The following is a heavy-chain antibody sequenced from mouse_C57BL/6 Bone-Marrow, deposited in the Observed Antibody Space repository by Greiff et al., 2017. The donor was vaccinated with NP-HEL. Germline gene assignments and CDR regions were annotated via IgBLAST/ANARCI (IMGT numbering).Heavy chain of an antibody. CDR1: GYTFTSYG. CDR2: IYPRSGNT. J-gene: IGHJ3*01. Sequence: QVQLKESGAELARPGASVKLSCKASGYTFTSYGISWVKQRTGQGLEWIGEIYPRSGNTYYNEKFKGKATLTADKSSSTAYMELRSLTSEDSEVYFCARSDAYGSSYGFAYWGQGTLVTVSA. CDR3: ARSDAYGSSYGFAY. V-gene: IGHV1-81*01. D-gene: IGHD1-1*01.